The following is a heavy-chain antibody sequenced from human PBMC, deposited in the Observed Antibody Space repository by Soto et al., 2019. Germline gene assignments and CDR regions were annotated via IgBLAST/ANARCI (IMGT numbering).Heavy chain of an antibody. J-gene: IGHJ6*02. CDR2: ISYDGSNK. Sequence: TGGSLRLSCAASGFTFSSYAMHWVRQAPGKGLEWVAVISYDGSNKYYADSVKGRFTISRDNSKNTLYLQMNSLRAEDTAVYYCARELGYCTNGVCYTKGYYYYGMDVWGQGTTVTVSS. D-gene: IGHD2-8*01. V-gene: IGHV3-30-3*01. CDR1: GFTFSSYA. CDR3: ARELGYCTNGVCYTKGYYYYGMDV.